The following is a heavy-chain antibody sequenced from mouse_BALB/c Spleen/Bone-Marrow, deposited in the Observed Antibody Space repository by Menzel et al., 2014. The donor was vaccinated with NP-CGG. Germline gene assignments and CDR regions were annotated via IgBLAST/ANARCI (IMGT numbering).Heavy chain of an antibody. CDR2: INPSNGGT. Sequence: VQLQESGAELVKPGASVKLSCKASGYPFTSNYLYWVKQRPGQGLDWFGEINPSNGGTNFNEKFKNKATLTVDKSSSTAYMQLSSLTSEDSAVYYCSRGRRDALDYWGQGTSVTVSS. D-gene: IGHD3-1*01. CDR3: SRGRRDALDY. V-gene: IGHV1S81*02. J-gene: IGHJ4*01. CDR1: GYPFTSNY.